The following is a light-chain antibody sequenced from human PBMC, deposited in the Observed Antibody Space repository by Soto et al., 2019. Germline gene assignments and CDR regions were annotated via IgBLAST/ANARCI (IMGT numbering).Light chain of an antibody. Sequence: QSALTQPASVSGSPGQSITISCTGTSSDVGGYNYVSWYQQHPGKAPKTLIYEVSNRPSGVSDRFFGSKSGSTASLTISGLQAEDKADYYCCSYTSSTTLVFGTGTKLTVL. J-gene: IGLJ1*01. V-gene: IGLV2-14*01. CDR3: CSYTSSTTLV. CDR1: SSDVGGYNY. CDR2: EVS.